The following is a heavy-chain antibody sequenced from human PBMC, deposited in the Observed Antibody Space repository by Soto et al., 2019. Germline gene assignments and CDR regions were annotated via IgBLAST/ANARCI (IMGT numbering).Heavy chain of an antibody. CDR3: ARVGILTGYYKGLDV. CDR2: IYFSGTT. V-gene: IGHV4-59*01. Sequence: NPSETLSLTCTVSGGSISTSYWSWIRQPPGKGLEWIGYIYFSGTTNYNPSLKSRVTISVDTSKSQFSLKLNSVTAADTAVYYCARVGILTGYYKGLDVWGQGTTVTVSS. CDR1: GGSISTSY. J-gene: IGHJ6*02. D-gene: IGHD3-9*01.